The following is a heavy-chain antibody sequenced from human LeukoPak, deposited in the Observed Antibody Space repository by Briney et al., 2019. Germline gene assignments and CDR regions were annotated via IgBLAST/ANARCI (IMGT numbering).Heavy chain of an antibody. J-gene: IGHJ4*02. V-gene: IGHV4-59*08. CDR3: ARLGSVSMPFDY. D-gene: IGHD2/OR15-2a*01. CDR2: SYYSGIT. CDR1: GGSMNNYY. Sequence: SETLSLTCTASGGSMNNYYWNWIRQPPGKGLEWIGYSYYSGITNYNPSLKSRVNISLDTSRNQFSLNLSSVTAADTAVYYCARLGSVSMPFDYWGQGTLVTVSS.